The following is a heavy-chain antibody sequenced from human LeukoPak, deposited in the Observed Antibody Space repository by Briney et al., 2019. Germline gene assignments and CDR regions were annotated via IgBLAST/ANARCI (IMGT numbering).Heavy chain of an antibody. Sequence: GGSLRFSCAASGFTFSSYAMHWVRQAPGKGLEWVAVISYDGSNKYYADSVKGRFTISRDNSKNTLYLQMNSLRAEDTAVYYCARDQEVHYYGSGSYRPLGYWGQGTLVTVSS. CDR1: GFTFSSYA. V-gene: IGHV3-30-3*01. CDR2: ISYDGSNK. D-gene: IGHD3-10*01. J-gene: IGHJ4*02. CDR3: ARDQEVHYYGSGSYRPLGY.